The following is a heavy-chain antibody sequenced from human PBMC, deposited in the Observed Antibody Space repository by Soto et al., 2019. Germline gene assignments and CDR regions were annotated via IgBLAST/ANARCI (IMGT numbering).Heavy chain of an antibody. CDR3: ARDDGWNYRYYDMEV. D-gene: IGHD1-7*01. CDR2: IIPVFGSA. CDR1: GDTFSSYS. V-gene: IGHV1-69*01. Sequence: QVQLVQSGAEVKKPGSSVKGSCKASGDTFSSYSITWVRQAPGQGLEWMGGIIPVFGSANYAQKFQGRVTITADESTRTAYMELNSLRSQDTAVYFCARDDGWNYRYYDMEVWGPGTTVTVSS. J-gene: IGHJ6*02.